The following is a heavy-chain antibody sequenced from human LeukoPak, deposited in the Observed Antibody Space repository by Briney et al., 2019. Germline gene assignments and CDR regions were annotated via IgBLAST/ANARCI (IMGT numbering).Heavy chain of an antibody. J-gene: IGHJ1*01. D-gene: IGHD3-16*01. V-gene: IGHV3-48*01. Sequence: GGALSLSCAASGFTFSSYSMNWGRQAPGKGVGWVWYISSSSSTIYYADSVKGRFTISRDNSKNTVSLQMNSLRGDDTAVYYCAKDDAWGRYKDWGQGTLVTVSS. CDR2: ISSSSSTI. CDR1: GFTFSSYS. CDR3: AKDDAWGRYKD.